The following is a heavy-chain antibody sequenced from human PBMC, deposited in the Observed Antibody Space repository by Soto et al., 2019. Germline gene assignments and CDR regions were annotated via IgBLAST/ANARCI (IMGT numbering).Heavy chain of an antibody. CDR2: IIPILGIA. D-gene: IGHD5-12*01. CDR3: ATHMGLRDGYNPTGYYFDY. CDR1: GGTFSSYT. V-gene: IGHV1-69*02. J-gene: IGHJ4*02. Sequence: QVQLVQSGAEVKKPGSSVKVSCKASGGTFSSYTISWVRQAPGQGLEWMGRIIPILGIANYAQKFQGRVTITADKSTSTAYMELSSLRSEDTAVYYCATHMGLRDGYNPTGYYFDYWGQGTLVTVSS.